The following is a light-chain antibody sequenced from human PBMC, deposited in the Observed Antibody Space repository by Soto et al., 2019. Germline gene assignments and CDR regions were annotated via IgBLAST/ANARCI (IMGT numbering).Light chain of an antibody. J-gene: IGLJ2*01. CDR1: SSDVGPYNY. CDR2: EVS. CDR3: SSYTTSSTVI. Sequence: QSALTQPASVSGSPGQSITISCTGTSSDVGPYNYVSWYQQHPGKAPKVMIYEVSNRPSGVSYRFSGSKSGNTASLTISGLQAEDEADYYCSSYTTSSTVIFGGGTKVTVL. V-gene: IGLV2-14*01.